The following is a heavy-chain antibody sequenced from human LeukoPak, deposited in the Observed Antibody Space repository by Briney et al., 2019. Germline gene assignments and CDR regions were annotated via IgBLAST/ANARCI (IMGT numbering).Heavy chain of an antibody. J-gene: IGHJ5*02. CDR1: GYTFTSYA. Sequence: ASVKVSCKASGYTFTSYAMHWVRQPPGQRLEWMGWINAGNGNTKYSQKFQGRVTITRDTSASTAYMELSSLRSEDTAVYYCARAPYSNYGWFDPWGQGTLVTVSS. D-gene: IGHD4-11*01. V-gene: IGHV1-3*01. CDR3: ARAPYSNYGWFDP. CDR2: INAGNGNT.